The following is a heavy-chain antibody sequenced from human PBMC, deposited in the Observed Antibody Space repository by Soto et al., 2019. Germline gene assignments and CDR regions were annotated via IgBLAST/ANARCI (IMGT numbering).Heavy chain of an antibody. CDR2: IYYSGST. CDR1: GGSISSYY. D-gene: IGHD7-27*01. V-gene: IGHV4-59*01. Sequence: PSETLSLTCTVSGGSISSYYWSWIRQPPGKGLEWIGYIYYSGSTNYNPSLKSRVTISVDTSKNQFSLKLSSVTAADTAVYYCASSLTGEPGDWFDPWGQGTRVTVSS. J-gene: IGHJ5*02. CDR3: ASSLTGEPGDWFDP.